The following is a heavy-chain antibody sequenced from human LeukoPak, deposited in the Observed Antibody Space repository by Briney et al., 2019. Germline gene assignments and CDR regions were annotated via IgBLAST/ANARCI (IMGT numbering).Heavy chain of an antibody. J-gene: IGHJ6*02. CDR3: AIVPYNWNYGSYYYYGMDV. Sequence: GASVKVSCKASGYTFTSYDINWVRQATGQGLEWMGWMNPNSGNTGYAQKFQGRVTMTRNTSISTAYMELSSLRSEDAAVYYCAIVPYNWNYGSYYYYGMDVWGQGTTVTVSS. D-gene: IGHD1-7*01. CDR1: GYTFTSYD. V-gene: IGHV1-8*01. CDR2: MNPNSGNT.